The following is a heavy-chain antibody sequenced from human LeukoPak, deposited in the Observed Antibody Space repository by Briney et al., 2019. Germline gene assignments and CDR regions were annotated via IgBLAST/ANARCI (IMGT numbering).Heavy chain of an antibody. CDR2: ISYDGSNK. CDR1: GFTFSSYA. V-gene: IGHV3-30*01. J-gene: IGHJ6*04. Sequence: GGSLRLSCAASGFTFSSYAMHWVRQAPGKGLEWVAVISYDGSNKYYADSVKGRFTISRDNSKNALYLQMNSLRAEDTAVYYCARDGAAAGIADVWGKGTTVTVSS. CDR3: ARDGAAAGIADV. D-gene: IGHD6-13*01.